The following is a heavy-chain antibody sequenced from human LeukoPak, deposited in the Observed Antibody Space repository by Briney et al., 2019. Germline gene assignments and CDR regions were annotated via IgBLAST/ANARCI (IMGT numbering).Heavy chain of an antibody. V-gene: IGHV4-4*07. Sequence: PSETLSLTCTVSGGSISSYYWSWIRQPAGKGLEWIGRIYTSGSTNYNPSLKSRVTISVDTSKNQFSLKLSSVTAADTAVYYCARDFRGMVRGQNYYYYYMDVWGKGTTVTISS. CDR3: ARDFRGMVRGQNYYYYYMDV. D-gene: IGHD3-10*01. J-gene: IGHJ6*03. CDR1: GGSISSYY. CDR2: IYTSGST.